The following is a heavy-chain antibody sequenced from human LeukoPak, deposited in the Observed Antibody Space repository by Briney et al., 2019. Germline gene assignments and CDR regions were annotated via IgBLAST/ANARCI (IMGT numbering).Heavy chain of an antibody. Sequence: SETLSLTCTVSGGSISRYYWSWIRQPPGKGLEWIGTIYHSGGTYYNASLESRVTISVDTSKNQFSLKLSSVTAADTAVYYCARAYSSSWYFNWFDPWGQGTLVTVSS. CDR2: IYHSGGT. CDR1: GGSISRYY. CDR3: ARAYSSSWYFNWFDP. D-gene: IGHD6-13*01. V-gene: IGHV4-59*04. J-gene: IGHJ5*02.